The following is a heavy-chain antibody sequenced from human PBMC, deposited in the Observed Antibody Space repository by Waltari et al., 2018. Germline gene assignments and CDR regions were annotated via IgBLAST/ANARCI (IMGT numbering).Heavy chain of an antibody. CDR2: ISSSRSTI. Sequence: EVQLVESGGGLVQPGGSLRLSCAASGFTFRRYSMNWVRQAPGKGLEWVSYISSSRSTIYYADSVKGRFTISRDNGKNSLYLQMNFLRAEDTAVYYCARDCHRTSCFFDYWGQGTLVTVSS. D-gene: IGHD2-2*01. CDR1: GFTFRRYS. J-gene: IGHJ4*02. V-gene: IGHV3-48*04. CDR3: ARDCHRTSCFFDY.